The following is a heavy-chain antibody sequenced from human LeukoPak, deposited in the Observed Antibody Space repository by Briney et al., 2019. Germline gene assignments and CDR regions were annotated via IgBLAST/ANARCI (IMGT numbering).Heavy chain of an antibody. D-gene: IGHD5-18*01. CDR2: INHSGST. V-gene: IGHV4-34*01. J-gene: IGHJ4*02. CDR3: ARAHSYGPYPFDY. CDR1: GGSFSGYY. Sequence: PSETLSLTCAVYGGSFSGYYWSWIRQPPGKGLEWIGEINHSGSTNYNPSLKSRVTISVDTSKNQFSLKLSSVTAADTAVYYCARAHSYGPYPFDYWGQGTLVTVPS.